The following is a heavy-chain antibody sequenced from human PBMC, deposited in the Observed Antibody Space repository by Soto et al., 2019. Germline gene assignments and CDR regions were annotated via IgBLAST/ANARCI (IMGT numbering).Heavy chain of an antibody. D-gene: IGHD2-21*01. V-gene: IGHV4-34*01. J-gene: IGHJ4*02. Sequence: TSETLSLTCAVYGGSFSGYYWSWIRQPPGKGLEWIGEINHSGSTNYNPSLKSRVTISVDTSKNQFSLKLSSVTAADTAVYYCARTGLGVAYYFDYWGQGTLVTVSS. CDR3: ARTGLGVAYYFDY. CDR2: INHSGST. CDR1: GGSFSGYY.